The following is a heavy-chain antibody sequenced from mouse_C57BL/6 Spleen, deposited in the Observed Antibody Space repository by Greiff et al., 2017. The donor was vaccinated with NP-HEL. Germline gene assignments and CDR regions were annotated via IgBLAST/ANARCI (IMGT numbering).Heavy chain of an antibody. V-gene: IGHV1-26*01. CDR2: INPNNGGT. D-gene: IGHD2-1*01. Sequence: EVQLQQSGPELVKPGASVKISCKASGYTFTDYYMNWVKQSHGKSLEWIGDINPNNGGTSYNQKFKGKATLTVDTSSSTAYMELRSLTSEDSAVDYCAREDGNPFAYWGQGTLVTVSA. CDR1: GYTFTDYY. J-gene: IGHJ3*01. CDR3: AREDGNPFAY.